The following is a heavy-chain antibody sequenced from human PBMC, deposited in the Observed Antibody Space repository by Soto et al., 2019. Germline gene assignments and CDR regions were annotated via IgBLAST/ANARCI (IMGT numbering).Heavy chain of an antibody. CDR2: IHHSGRT. J-gene: IGHJ3*02. CDR3: ARGECSSNYCFTRWALDI. D-gene: IGHD2-2*01. V-gene: IGHV4-34*01. Sequence: SETLSLTCAVYGGSFSCYYWTWIRQTPGKGLEWIGEIHHSGRTNYNPSLKSRVSISADTSKTQFSLNLTSVTAADTAVYYCARGECSSNYCFTRWALDIWGQGTVVTVSS. CDR1: GGSFSCYY.